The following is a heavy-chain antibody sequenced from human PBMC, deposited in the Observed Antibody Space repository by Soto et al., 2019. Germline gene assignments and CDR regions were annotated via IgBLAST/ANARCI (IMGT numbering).Heavy chain of an antibody. D-gene: IGHD2-2*02. J-gene: IGHJ5*02. Sequence: SETLYLTCTVSGGSISSYYWSWIRQPPGKGLEWIGYIYYSGSTNYNPSLKSRVTISVDTSKNQFSLKLSSVTAADTAVYYCARHPTDIVVVPAAITWFDPWGQGTLVTVSS. V-gene: IGHV4-59*08. CDR3: ARHPTDIVVVPAAITWFDP. CDR1: GGSISSYY. CDR2: IYYSGST.